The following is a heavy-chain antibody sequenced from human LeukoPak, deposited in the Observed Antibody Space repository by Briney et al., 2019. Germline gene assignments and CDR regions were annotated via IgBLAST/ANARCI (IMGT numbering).Heavy chain of an antibody. D-gene: IGHD3-16*02. CDR3: ARTPSVWGSYRFDY. CDR1: GGTFSSYA. Sequence: SVKVSCKASGGTFSSYAVSWVRQAPGQGLEWMGGIIPIFGTANYAQKFQGRVTITTDESTSTAYMELSSLRSEDTAVYYCARTPSVWGSYRFDYWGQGTLVTVSS. CDR2: IIPIFGTA. J-gene: IGHJ4*02. V-gene: IGHV1-69*05.